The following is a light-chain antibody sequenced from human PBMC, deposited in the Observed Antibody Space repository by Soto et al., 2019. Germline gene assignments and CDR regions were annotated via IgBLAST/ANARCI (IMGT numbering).Light chain of an antibody. J-gene: IGKJ5*01. CDR1: ERINTY. Sequence: DIQMTQSPSSLSASVGDRVTITCRASERINTYLAWYQQQRGKAPKLLIYEASSLESGVPSRFSGSGSGTEFTLTISSLQPDDSATYYCQEYNSDSITFGRGTRLEI. V-gene: IGKV1-5*03. CDR2: EAS. CDR3: QEYNSDSIT.